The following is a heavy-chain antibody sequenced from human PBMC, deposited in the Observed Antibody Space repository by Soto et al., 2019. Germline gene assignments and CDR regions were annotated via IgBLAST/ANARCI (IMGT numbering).Heavy chain of an antibody. V-gene: IGHV3-15*07. CDR1: GFTFSNAW. CDR2: IKSKTDGGTT. Sequence: GGSMRLSCAASGFTFSNAWMNWVRQAPGKGLEWVGRIKSKTDGGTTDYAAPVKGRFTISRDDSKNTLYLQMNSLKTEDTAVYYCTTGITIFGVVLGAPYYYSMDVWGQGTTVTVSS. J-gene: IGHJ6*02. D-gene: IGHD3-3*01. CDR3: TTGITIFGVVLGAPYYYSMDV.